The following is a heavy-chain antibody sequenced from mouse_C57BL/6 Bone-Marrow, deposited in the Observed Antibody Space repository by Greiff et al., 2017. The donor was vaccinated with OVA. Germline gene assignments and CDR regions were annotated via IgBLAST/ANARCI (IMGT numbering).Heavy chain of an antibody. D-gene: IGHD2-10*01. CDR1: GFNIKDDY. Sequence: VQLQQSGAELVRPGASVKLSCTASGFNIKDDYMHWVKQRPEQGLEWIGWIDPENGDTEYASKFQGKATITADTSSNTAYLQLSSLTSEDTAVYYCTAYYDHVYAMDYWGQGTSVTVSS. CDR3: TAYYDHVYAMDY. V-gene: IGHV14-4*01. J-gene: IGHJ4*01. CDR2: IDPENGDT.